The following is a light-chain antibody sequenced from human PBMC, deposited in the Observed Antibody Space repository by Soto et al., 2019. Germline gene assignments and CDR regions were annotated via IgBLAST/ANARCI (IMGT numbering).Light chain of an antibody. Sequence: QSVLTQPASVSGSPGQSITISCTGTTSDVGIYNLVSWYQQHPGKAPKLMIYEVSKRPSGVTNHFSGSKSGNTASLTISGLQAEDEADYYCCSYTNTNTLYVFGTGTKLTVL. V-gene: IGLV2-23*02. CDR2: EVS. CDR3: CSYTNTNTLYV. CDR1: TSDVGIYNL. J-gene: IGLJ1*01.